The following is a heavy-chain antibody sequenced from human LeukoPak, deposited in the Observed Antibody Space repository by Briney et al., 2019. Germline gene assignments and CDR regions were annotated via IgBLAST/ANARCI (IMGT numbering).Heavy chain of an antibody. CDR2: INWNGGST. CDR3: ASHMGPLGELSGLDY. CDR1: GFTFDDYG. J-gene: IGHJ4*02. Sequence: PGGSLRLSCAASGFTFDDYGMSWVRQAPGKGLEWVSGINWNGGSTGYADSVKGRFTISRDNAKNSLYLQMNSLRAEDTALYYCASHMGPLGELSGLDYWGQGTLVTVSS. D-gene: IGHD3-10*01. V-gene: IGHV3-20*04.